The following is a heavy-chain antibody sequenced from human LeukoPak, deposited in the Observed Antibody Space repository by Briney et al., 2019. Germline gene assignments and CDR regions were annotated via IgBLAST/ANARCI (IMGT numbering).Heavy chain of an antibody. D-gene: IGHD3-10*01. CDR1: GYTFTGYY. V-gene: IGHV1-2*02. CDR2: INPNSGGT. J-gene: IGHJ3*02. Sequence: ASVKVSCKASGYTFTGYYMHWVRQAPGQGLEWMGCINPNSGGTNYAQKFQGRVTMTRDTSISTAYMELSRLRSDDTAVYYCARDPPSNTCYYAFDIWGQGTMVTVSS. CDR3: ARDPPSNTCYYAFDI.